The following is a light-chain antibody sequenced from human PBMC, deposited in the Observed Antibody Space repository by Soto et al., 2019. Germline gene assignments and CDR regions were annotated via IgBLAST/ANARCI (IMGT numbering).Light chain of an antibody. Sequence: DIQMTQSPSSLSASFGDTVTITCRAGQDIDNSLAWIQQKPGKVPKSLVFGASILQSGVPSKFSVSASGRDFTLTINSLQPEDFGTYYCLQYKFYPFTFGPGTKVEIK. CDR3: LQYKFYPFT. V-gene: IGKV1-16*02. CDR1: QDIDNS. J-gene: IGKJ3*01. CDR2: GAS.